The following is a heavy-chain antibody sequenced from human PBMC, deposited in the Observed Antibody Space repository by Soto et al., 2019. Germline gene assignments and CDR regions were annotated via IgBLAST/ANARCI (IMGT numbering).Heavy chain of an antibody. D-gene: IGHD3-9*01. CDR3: ARDDRYFDWTNKYYFDY. CDR1: GYTFTSYG. J-gene: IGHJ4*02. CDR2: ISAYNGNT. Sequence: QVQLVQSGAEVKKPGASVKVSCKASGYTFTSYGISWVRQAPGQGLEWMGWISAYNGNTNYAQKLQGRVTMTTDTSTSTAYMERRSLRSDDTAVYYCARDDRYFDWTNKYYFDYWGQGTLVTVSS. V-gene: IGHV1-18*01.